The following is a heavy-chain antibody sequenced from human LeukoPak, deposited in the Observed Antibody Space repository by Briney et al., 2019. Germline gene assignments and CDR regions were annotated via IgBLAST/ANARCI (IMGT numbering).Heavy chain of an antibody. CDR2: IAASGTT. J-gene: IGHJ4*02. CDR3: ARGNDGAGY. CDR1: GGSIESYY. D-gene: IGHD1-1*01. Sequence: PSETLSLTCSVSGGSIESYYWSWIRQPPGKGLEFIGYIAASGTTKYNPSLKSRVTLSMDTSKNQFSLKLRSVTAADTAVYYCARGNDGAGYWGQGTLVTVSS. V-gene: IGHV4-4*08.